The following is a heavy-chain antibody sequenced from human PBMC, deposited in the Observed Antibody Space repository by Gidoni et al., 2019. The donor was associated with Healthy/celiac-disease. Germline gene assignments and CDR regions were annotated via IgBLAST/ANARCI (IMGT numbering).Heavy chain of an antibody. J-gene: IGHJ3*02. CDR1: GVTFSSYA. CDR2: ISGSGGST. D-gene: IGHD3-3*01. CDR3: AKDYDFWSCTSGAFDI. Sequence: EVQLLESGGGLVQPGGSLRLSCAASGVTFSSYAMSWVRPAPGKGLGLVSAISGSGGSTYYADSVKGRFTISRDNSKNTLYLQMNSLRAEDTAVYYCAKDYDFWSCTSGAFDIWGQGTMVTVSS. V-gene: IGHV3-23*01.